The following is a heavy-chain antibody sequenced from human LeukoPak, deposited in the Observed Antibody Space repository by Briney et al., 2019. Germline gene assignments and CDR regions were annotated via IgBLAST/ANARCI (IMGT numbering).Heavy chain of an antibody. CDR2: INPNSGGT. V-gene: IGHV1-2*02. Sequence: GASVKVSCKASGYTFTGYYMHWVRQAPGQGLEWMGWINPNSGGTNYAQKLQGRVTMTTDTSTSTAYMELWSLGSDETAVYYCARVGLLTGYYFFDYWGQGTLVTVSS. J-gene: IGHJ4*02. CDR1: GYTFTGYY. D-gene: IGHD3-9*01. CDR3: ARVGLLTGYYFFDY.